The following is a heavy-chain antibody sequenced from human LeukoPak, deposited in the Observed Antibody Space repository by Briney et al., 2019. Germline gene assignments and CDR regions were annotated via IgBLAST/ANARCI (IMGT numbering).Heavy chain of an antibody. CDR2: TYYRSKWYD. CDR1: GDSVSSSSAT. D-gene: IGHD6-13*01. V-gene: IGHV6-1*01. J-gene: IGHJ2*01. Sequence: SQTLSLAFAISGDSVSSSSATWNWIRQSPSRGLEWLGRTYYRSKWYDDYAVSVKSRITISPDTPKNHFSLQLNSVTPEDTAVYYCARGSKGSSPYWYFDLWGRGTLVTVSS. CDR3: ARGSKGSSPYWYFDL.